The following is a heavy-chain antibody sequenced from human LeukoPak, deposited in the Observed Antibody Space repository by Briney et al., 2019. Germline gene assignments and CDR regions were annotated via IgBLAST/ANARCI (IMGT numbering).Heavy chain of an antibody. CDR2: VKHSGST. CDR1: GGSFSGHY. Sequence: SETLSLTCAVYGGSFSGHYWTWIRQPPGKGLEWIWEVKHSGSTTYNPSLNSRVSISVVTSKSRFSLRLSSVTAADTAVYYCARPRYGSGSLDSWGQGTLVTVSS. CDR3: ARPRYGSGSLDS. D-gene: IGHD3-10*01. V-gene: IGHV4-34*01. J-gene: IGHJ4*02.